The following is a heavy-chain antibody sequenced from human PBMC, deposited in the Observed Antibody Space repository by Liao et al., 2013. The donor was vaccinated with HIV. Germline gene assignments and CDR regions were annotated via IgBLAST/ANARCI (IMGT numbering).Heavy chain of an antibody. CDR1: GGSISSNSYY. CDR2: IYYSGDT. V-gene: IGHV4-39*07. D-gene: IGHD3-9*01. CDR3: ARLYVGQDYDMLTGYYLWSV. J-gene: IGHJ4*02. Sequence: QLQLQESGPGLVKPSETLSLTCTVSGGSISSNSYYWGWIRQPPGKGLEWIASIYYSGDTYYNSSLKSRLTISVDTSKNQFSLKLNSVTAADTAVYYCARLYVGQDYDMLTGYYLWSVWGQGTLVTVSS.